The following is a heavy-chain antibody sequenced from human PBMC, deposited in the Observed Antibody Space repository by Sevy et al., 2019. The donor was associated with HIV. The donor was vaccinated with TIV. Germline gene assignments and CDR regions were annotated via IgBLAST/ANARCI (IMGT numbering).Heavy chain of an antibody. CDR3: AKGDEPATDYADYVPNGFDI. J-gene: IGHJ3*02. CDR1: GFTFRIYG. D-gene: IGHD4-17*01. Sequence: GGSLRLSCAASGFTFRIYGMSWVRQAPGKGLEWVSSISGPGALTYYADSVKGRFTISRDNSKNTLFLQMNSLRAEDTALYFCAKGDEPATDYADYVPNGFDIWAKGQWSPSPQ. CDR2: ISGPGALT. V-gene: IGHV3-23*01.